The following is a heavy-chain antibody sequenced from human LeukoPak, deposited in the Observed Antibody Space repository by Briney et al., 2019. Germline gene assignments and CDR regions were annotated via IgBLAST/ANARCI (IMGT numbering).Heavy chain of an antibody. J-gene: IGHJ4*02. V-gene: IGHV3-66*01. CDR2: IYSGGST. CDR1: GLTVSSNH. CDR3: AKGSGYYPEGSDY. Sequence: GGSLRLSCAASGLTVSSNHLSWVRQAPGKGLEWVSVIYSGGSTYYADSVKGRFTISRDNSKNTLYLQMNSLRAEDTAVYYCAKGSGYYPEGSDYWGQGTLVTVSS. D-gene: IGHD3-22*01.